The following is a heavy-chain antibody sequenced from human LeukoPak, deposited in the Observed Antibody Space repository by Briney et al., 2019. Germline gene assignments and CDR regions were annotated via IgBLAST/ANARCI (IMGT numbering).Heavy chain of an antibody. Sequence: GESLKISCKGSGYSFTSYWIGWVRPMPGKGLEWMGIIYPGDSDTRYSPSFQGQVTISADKSISTAYLQWSSLKASDTAMYYCARQDRTYYYGMDVWGQGTTVTVSS. D-gene: IGHD1-14*01. CDR2: IYPGDSDT. CDR1: GYSFTSYW. J-gene: IGHJ6*02. CDR3: ARQDRTYYYGMDV. V-gene: IGHV5-51*01.